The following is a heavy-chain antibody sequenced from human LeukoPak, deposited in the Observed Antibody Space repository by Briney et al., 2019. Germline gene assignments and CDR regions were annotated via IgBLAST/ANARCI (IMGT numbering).Heavy chain of an antibody. D-gene: IGHD3-16*01. CDR1: GFIFSYYG. V-gene: IGHV3-33*01. J-gene: IGHJ4*02. CDR2: IWYDGSNR. CDR3: ARDPLGVLSYFDY. Sequence: PAGSLRLSCAASGFIFSYYGMHWVRQAPGKGLEWVAVIWYDGSNRYYADSLKGRFTISGDNSKNTLYLQMNSLTADDTAVYYCARDPLGVLSYFDYWGQGTLVTVSS.